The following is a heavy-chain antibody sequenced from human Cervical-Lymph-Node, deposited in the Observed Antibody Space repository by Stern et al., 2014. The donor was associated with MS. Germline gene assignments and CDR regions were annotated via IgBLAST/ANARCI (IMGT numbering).Heavy chain of an antibody. CDR3: ARMKTGLRENRGFDF. CDR2: IYYSGRN. D-gene: IGHD4-17*01. V-gene: IGHV4-30-4*01. Sequence: QVQLQESGPGLVKPSETLSLTCTVSGDSINSGDFHWSWVRQSPGQGLEWIGYIYYSGRNYNNPSLKRRVTMSIDTSTNQFSLNLTSVTAADTALYYCARMKTGLRENRGFDFWGQGTQVTVSS. J-gene: IGHJ4*02. CDR1: GDSINSGDFH.